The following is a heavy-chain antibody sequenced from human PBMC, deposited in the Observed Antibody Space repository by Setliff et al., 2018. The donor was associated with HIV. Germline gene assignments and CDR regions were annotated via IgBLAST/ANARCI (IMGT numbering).Heavy chain of an antibody. CDR3: ARNDAFDI. J-gene: IGHJ3*02. CDR1: GGSISEYY. Sequence: ASETLSLTCTVSGGSISEYYWSWIRQPPGKGLEWIGYIDYSGSTNYNPSLKSRVTISMDTSKNQFSLKLSSVTAADTAVYYCARNDAFDIWGQGTLVTVSS. CDR2: IDYSGST. V-gene: IGHV4-59*08.